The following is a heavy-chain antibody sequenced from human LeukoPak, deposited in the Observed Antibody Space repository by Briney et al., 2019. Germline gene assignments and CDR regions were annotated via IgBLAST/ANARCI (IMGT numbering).Heavy chain of an antibody. D-gene: IGHD3-22*01. CDR1: GFSFSSYA. CDR2: ISGSGDST. CDR3: AKTHDSSGYYAPGWFDP. Sequence: SGGSLRRSCAASGFSFSSYAMSWVRQAPGKGLEWVSAISGSGDSTYYADSVKGRFTISRDNSKNTLYLQMNSLRAEDTAVYYCAKTHDSSGYYAPGWFDPWGQGTLVTVSS. V-gene: IGHV3-23*01. J-gene: IGHJ5*02.